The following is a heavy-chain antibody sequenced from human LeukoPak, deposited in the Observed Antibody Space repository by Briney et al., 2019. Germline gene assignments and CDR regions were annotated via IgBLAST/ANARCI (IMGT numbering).Heavy chain of an antibody. J-gene: IGHJ3*02. D-gene: IGHD3-10*01. CDR1: GGSISSNY. CDR3: ARQVVRGPAAFDI. CDR2: IFPSGST. Sequence: SETLSLTCSVSGGSISSNYWNWIRKSPGKGLEWPGYIFPSGSTNYNPSLKSRITISVDMSKNQFSLKLSSVTAADTAVYYCARQVVRGPAAFDIWGQGTMVTVSS. V-gene: IGHV4-59*08.